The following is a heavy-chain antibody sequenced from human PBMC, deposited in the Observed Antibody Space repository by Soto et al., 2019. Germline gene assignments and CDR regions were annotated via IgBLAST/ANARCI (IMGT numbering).Heavy chain of an antibody. Sequence: ASVKVSCKASGYTFTSYDINWVRQATGQGLEWMGWMNPNSGNTGYAQKFQGRVTMTRNTSISTAYMELSSLRSEDTAVYYCARISDYGDYVEYWFDPWGQGTLVTVSS. V-gene: IGHV1-8*01. CDR1: GYTFTSYD. CDR2: MNPNSGNT. D-gene: IGHD4-17*01. J-gene: IGHJ5*02. CDR3: ARISDYGDYVEYWFDP.